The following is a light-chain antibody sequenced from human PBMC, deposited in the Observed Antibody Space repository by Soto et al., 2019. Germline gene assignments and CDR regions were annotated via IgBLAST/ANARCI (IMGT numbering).Light chain of an antibody. V-gene: IGKV3-20*01. CDR3: QQYGTSPPT. CDR1: QSVSSSD. J-gene: IGKJ1*01. Sequence: VLTQSPGTLSLSPGERATLSCRVSQSVSSSDLAWYQQKPGQDPRLLISGASSRAAGIPDRFSGSGSGTDFTLTISRLEPEDFVVFYCQQYGTSPPTFGQGTKVDI. CDR2: GAS.